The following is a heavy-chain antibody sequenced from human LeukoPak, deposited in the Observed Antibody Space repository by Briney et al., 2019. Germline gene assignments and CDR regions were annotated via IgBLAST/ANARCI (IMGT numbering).Heavy chain of an antibody. D-gene: IGHD3-10*01. V-gene: IGHV3-23*01. Sequence: PGGSLRLSCSGSDFSLPNSVMSWVRQALGKGLEWVSAISGSGGTTYYADSVKGRFTVSRDNSKNMLYLQINTLRAEDTAVYFCAKSPSDLWFGELIYFDYWGQGTLVTVSS. J-gene: IGHJ4*02. CDR3: AKSPSDLWFGELIYFDY. CDR2: ISGSGGTT. CDR1: DFSLPNSV.